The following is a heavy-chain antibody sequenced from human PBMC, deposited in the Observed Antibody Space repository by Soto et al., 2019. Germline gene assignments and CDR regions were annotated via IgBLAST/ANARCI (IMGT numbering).Heavy chain of an antibody. J-gene: IGHJ4*02. CDR2: ISSDGVDK. CDR1: GFTFTSYG. V-gene: IGHV3-30*18. Sequence: GGSLRLSCAASGFTFTSYGMHWVRQAPGKGLEWVAIISSDGVDKYYAVSVKGRFTISRDNSKNTFYLQMNSLRAEDSAVYYCGKARSYSYRGPVDYWGQGALVTVSS. CDR3: GKARSYSYRGPVDY. D-gene: IGHD3-16*02.